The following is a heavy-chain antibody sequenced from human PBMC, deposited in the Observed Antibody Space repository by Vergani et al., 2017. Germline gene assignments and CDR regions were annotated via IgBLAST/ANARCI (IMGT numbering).Heavy chain of an antibody. V-gene: IGHV4-59*01. D-gene: IGHD5-24*01. J-gene: IGHJ4*02. CDR1: AGSISRYY. CDR3: AGGWMAAAC. Sequence: QVQLQESGPGLVKPSETLSLTCTASAGSISRYYWSWIRHPPGKGLEWIGYIYYSGNTNYNSPLKSRVTISVNTSKNQFSLMLGCVTAADTAVYYWAGGWMAAACWGQGALVTVSS. CDR2: IYYSGNT.